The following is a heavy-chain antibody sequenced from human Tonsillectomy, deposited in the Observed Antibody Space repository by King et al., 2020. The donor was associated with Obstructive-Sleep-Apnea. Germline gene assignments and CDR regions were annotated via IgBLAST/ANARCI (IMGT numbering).Heavy chain of an antibody. CDR1: GFTFSTYA. CDR2: ISYDGSNK. Sequence: QLVQSGGGMVQPGRSLRLFCAASGFTFSTYAIHWVRQAPGKGLEWVAVISYDGSNKYYTDSVKGRFTISRDNSKNTLFLQMNSLRAEDTAVYFCARDNGGVFVPAAMVDYWGQGTLVTVSS. V-gene: IGHV3-30*04. CDR3: ARDNGGVFVPAAMVDY. J-gene: IGHJ4*02. D-gene: IGHD2-2*01.